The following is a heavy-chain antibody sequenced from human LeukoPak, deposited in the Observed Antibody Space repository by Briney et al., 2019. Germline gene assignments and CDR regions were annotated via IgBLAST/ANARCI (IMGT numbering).Heavy chain of an antibody. CDR3: ARGYYGDTHFDY. J-gene: IGHJ4*01. CDR2: MNNDGSST. CDR1: GFTFSTYW. Sequence: GGSLRLSCAASGFTFSTYWMHWVRQAPGKGLVWVSRMNNDGSSTDYADSVKGRFTISRDNAKNTLYLQMYSLRAEDTAVYYCARGYYGDTHFDYWGQGILVTVSS. V-gene: IGHV3-74*01. D-gene: IGHD4-17*01.